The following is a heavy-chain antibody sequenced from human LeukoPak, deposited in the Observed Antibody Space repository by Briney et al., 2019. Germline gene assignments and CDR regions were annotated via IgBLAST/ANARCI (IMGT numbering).Heavy chain of an antibody. CDR1: GFTFSDYY. Sequence: SWVSLRLSCAASGFTFSDYYMSWIRQAPGKGLEWVSYISSSGSTIYYADSVRGRFTRDRANAKNSLYLQMNSLRAEDTAVYYCARVLRFLEWPLFDPWGQGTLVTVSS. J-gene: IGHJ5*02. CDR3: ARVLRFLEWPLFDP. CDR2: ISSSGSTI. D-gene: IGHD3-3*01. V-gene: IGHV3-11*01.